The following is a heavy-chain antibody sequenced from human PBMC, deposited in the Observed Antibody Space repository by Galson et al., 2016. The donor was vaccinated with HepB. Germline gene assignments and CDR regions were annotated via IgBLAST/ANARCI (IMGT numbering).Heavy chain of an antibody. CDR1: GFTFSSYW. J-gene: IGHJ5*02. CDR2: IKDDGSQK. D-gene: IGHD3-16*01. CDR3: ARDGGAFDL. Sequence: SLRLSCAGSGFTFSSYWISWVRQAPGRGLEWVANIKDDGSQKYSVDSVKGRFTISRDNSKNSVSLQMNSLRVEDTAVYFCARDGGAFDLWGKGALVTVSS. V-gene: IGHV3-7*01.